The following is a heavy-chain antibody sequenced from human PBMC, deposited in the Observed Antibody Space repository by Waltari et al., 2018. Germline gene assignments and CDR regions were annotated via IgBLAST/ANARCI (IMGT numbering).Heavy chain of an antibody. CDR1: GYSISSGYY. V-gene: IGHV4-38-2*01. CDR3: ASNTQGNIVATTPRSYYYMDV. CDR2: IYHSGST. J-gene: IGHJ6*03. Sequence: QVQLQESGPGLVKPSETLSLTCAVSGYSISSGYYWGWIRQPPGKGLEWIGSIYHSGSTYYNPSLKSRVTISVDTSKNQFSLKLSSVTAADTAVYYCASNTQGNIVATTPRSYYYMDVWGKGTTVTVSS. D-gene: IGHD5-12*01.